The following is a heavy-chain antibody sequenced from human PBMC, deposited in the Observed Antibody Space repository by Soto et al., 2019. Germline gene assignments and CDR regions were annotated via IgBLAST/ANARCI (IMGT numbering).Heavy chain of an antibody. J-gene: IGHJ3*02. V-gene: IGHV3-48*01. D-gene: IGHD4-17*01. CDR3: ARYDYGNYGGAFEI. CDR1: GFTFSSYS. CDR2: ISTTSTPI. Sequence: PGGSLRLSCAASGFTFSSYSMNWVRQAPGKGQERVSFISTTSTPIYYADSVKGRFTISRDNVKNSLYLQMNSLRAGDTAVYYCARYDYGNYGGAFEIWGQGTVVTVSS.